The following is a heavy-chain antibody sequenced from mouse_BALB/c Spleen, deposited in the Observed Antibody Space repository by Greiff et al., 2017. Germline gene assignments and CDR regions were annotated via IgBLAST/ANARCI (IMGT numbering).Heavy chain of an antibody. D-gene: IGHD2-3*01. Sequence: EVQLQESGAELVKPGASVKLSCTASGFNIKDTYMHWVKQRPEQGLEWIGRIDPANGNTKYDPKFQGKATITADTSSNTAYLQLSSLTSEDTAVYYCADGYYLDYWGQGTTLTVSS. V-gene: IGHV14-3*02. CDR1: GFNIKDTY. CDR3: ADGYYLDY. J-gene: IGHJ2*01. CDR2: IDPANGNT.